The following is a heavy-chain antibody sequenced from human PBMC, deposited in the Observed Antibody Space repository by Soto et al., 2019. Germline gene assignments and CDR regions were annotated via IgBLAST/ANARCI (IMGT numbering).Heavy chain of an antibody. V-gene: IGHV5-51*01. CDR2: IYPRDSDT. Sequence: GASLKISCKGSGYSFTSYWIGWVRQMPGKGLEWMGIIYPRDSDTRYSPSFQGQVTISADKSISTAYLQWSSLKASDTAMYYCASPGGSSSSQADGMDGWGQGTTVTVSS. D-gene: IGHD6-6*01. CDR1: GYSFTSYW. CDR3: ASPGGSSSSQADGMDG. J-gene: IGHJ6*02.